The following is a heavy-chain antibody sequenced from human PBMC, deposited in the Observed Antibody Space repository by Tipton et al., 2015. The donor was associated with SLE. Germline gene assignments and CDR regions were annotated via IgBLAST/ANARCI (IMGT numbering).Heavy chain of an antibody. V-gene: IGHV3-72*01. CDR3: VRYISGSTRYYDY. J-gene: IGHJ4*02. CDR1: GFAFSNYY. CDR2: SRNKANSYTT. Sequence: GSLRLSCTTSGFAFSNYYLDWVRQAPGKGLEWIGRSRNKANSYTTEYAASVEGRFTVSRDDAKKSLYLQMSNLKTEDTALYYCVRYISGSTRYYDYWGQGTLVTVSS. D-gene: IGHD1-7*01.